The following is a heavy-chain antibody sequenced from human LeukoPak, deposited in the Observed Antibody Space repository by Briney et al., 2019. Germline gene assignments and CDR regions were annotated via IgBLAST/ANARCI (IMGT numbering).Heavy chain of an antibody. Sequence: GGSLRLSCAVSGFTFSSFAMHWVRQAPGKGLEWVAFISYDGNNKYYADSLGGRFTVSRDNSKNTLYLQMNSLRAEDTAVCYCARAFRDAFDIWGQGTMVTVSS. J-gene: IGHJ3*02. CDR3: ARAFRDAFDI. CDR1: GFTFSSFA. CDR2: ISYDGNNK. V-gene: IGHV3-30*16.